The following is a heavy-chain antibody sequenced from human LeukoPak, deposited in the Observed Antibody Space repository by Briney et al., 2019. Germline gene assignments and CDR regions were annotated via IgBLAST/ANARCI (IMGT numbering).Heavy chain of an antibody. V-gene: IGHV3-48*04. CDR3: ARAATDCSTSCYGLVDY. D-gene: IGHD2-2*01. J-gene: IGHJ4*02. CDR1: GFTFSSYS. CDR2: ITTGTRSTI. Sequence: EGSLRLSCAASGFTFSSYSMNWVRQTPGKGLEWVSSITTGTRSTIYYADSVKGRFTISRDNAKNSLYLQMNSLRAEETAEYYCARAATDCSTSCYGLVDYWGQGTLVTVSS.